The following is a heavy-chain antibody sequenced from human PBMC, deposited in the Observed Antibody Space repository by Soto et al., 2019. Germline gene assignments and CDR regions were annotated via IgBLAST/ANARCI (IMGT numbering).Heavy chain of an antibody. J-gene: IGHJ6*02. D-gene: IGHD6-13*01. Sequence: GESLKIFCKGSGYSFTSYWIGWVRQMPGKGLEWMGIIYPGDSDTRYSPSFQGQVTISADKSISTAYLQCSSLKASDTAMYYCARHSAAAFTPYYYGMDVWGQGTTVTVSS. CDR3: ARHSAAAFTPYYYGMDV. CDR2: IYPGDSDT. V-gene: IGHV5-51*01. CDR1: GYSFTSYW.